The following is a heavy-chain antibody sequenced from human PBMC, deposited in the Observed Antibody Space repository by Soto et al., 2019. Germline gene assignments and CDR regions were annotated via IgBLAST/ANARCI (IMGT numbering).Heavy chain of an antibody. CDR1: GGSIGRSDYY. D-gene: IGHD6-6*01. CDR2: IYYSGST. J-gene: IGHJ5*02. V-gene: IGHV4-30-4*01. Sequence: QVRLQESGPGLVKPSQTLSLTCTVSGGSIGRSDYYWSWIRQPPGKGLEWIGYIYYSGSTYYNPSLKSRLTISVDTSKNQFSLKLTSVTAADTAVYYCARSRILARPSDWFDPWGQGTLVTVSS. CDR3: ARSRILARPSDWFDP.